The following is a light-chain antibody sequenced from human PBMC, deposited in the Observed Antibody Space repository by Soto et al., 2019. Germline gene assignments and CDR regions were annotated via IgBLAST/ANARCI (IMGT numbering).Light chain of an antibody. V-gene: IGKV1-5*01. CDR3: QQYNSYLT. CDR1: QSISSW. CDR2: DAS. Sequence: DIQMTQSPSTLSASVGDRVTITCRASQSISSWLAWYQQKPGKAPKLLIYDASSLESVVPSRFSGSGSGTEFSLTSSSLQPDDFATYYCQQYNSYLTFGGGTKVEIK. J-gene: IGKJ4*01.